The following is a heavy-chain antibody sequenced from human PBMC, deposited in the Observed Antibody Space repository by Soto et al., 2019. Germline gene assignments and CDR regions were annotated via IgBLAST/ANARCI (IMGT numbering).Heavy chain of an antibody. J-gene: IGHJ4*02. Sequence: GGSLRLSCAASGFTFRSYGMHWVRQAPGKGLQSVAFISYDGSNKNYADSVKGRFTISRDNSKNTLYLQMNSLRAEDTAVYYCASSLRGYCSGGSCYSGDYWGQGTLVTVSS. CDR3: ASSLRGYCSGGSCYSGDY. D-gene: IGHD2-15*01. CDR1: GFTFRSYG. CDR2: ISYDGSNK. V-gene: IGHV3-30*03.